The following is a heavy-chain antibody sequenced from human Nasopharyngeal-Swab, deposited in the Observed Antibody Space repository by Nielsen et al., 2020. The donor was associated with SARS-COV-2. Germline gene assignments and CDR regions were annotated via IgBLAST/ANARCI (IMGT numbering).Heavy chain of an antibody. V-gene: IGHV7-4-1*02. CDR1: GYTFAAYP. J-gene: IGHJ6*02. CDR3: AREYQLLTHQYGTDV. CDR2: INTITGNP. Sequence: ASVKVSCKASGYTFAAYPINWVRQAPGQGLEWMGWINTITGNPTYAQAFTGRFVFSFDTSVRTTYLEISDLKAEDTAVYYCAREYQLLTHQYGTDVWGQGTTVVVSS. D-gene: IGHD2-21*01.